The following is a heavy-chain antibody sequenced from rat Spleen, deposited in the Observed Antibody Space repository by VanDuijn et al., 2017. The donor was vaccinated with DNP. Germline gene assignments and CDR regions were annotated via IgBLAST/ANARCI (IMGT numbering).Heavy chain of an antibody. V-gene: IGHV3-3*01. J-gene: IGHJ2*01. CDR2: IDNVGTT. CDR3: AVQLGVFDY. CDR1: GYSITSNFR. D-gene: IGHD5-1*01. Sequence: EVQLQESGPGLVKPSQSLSLTCSVTGYSITSNFRWSWIRKFPGNKLEWMGYIDNVGTTNYNPSLKSRISITRDTSKNQFFLQMNSVITEDSATYYCAVQLGVFDYWGQGVMVTVSS.